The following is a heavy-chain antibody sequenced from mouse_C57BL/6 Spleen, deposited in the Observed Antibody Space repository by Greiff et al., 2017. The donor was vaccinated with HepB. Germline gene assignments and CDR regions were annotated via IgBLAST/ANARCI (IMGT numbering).Heavy chain of an antibody. Sequence: VQLQQSGPELVKPGASVKISCKASGYAFSSSWMNWVKQRPGKGLEWIGRIYPGDGDTNYNGKFKGKATLTADKSSSTAYMQLSSLTSEDSAVYFCPRSQRVAMDYWGQGTSVTVSS. D-gene: IGHD3-1*01. V-gene: IGHV1-82*01. CDR1: GYAFSSSW. CDR2: IYPGDGDT. CDR3: PRSQRVAMDY. J-gene: IGHJ4*01.